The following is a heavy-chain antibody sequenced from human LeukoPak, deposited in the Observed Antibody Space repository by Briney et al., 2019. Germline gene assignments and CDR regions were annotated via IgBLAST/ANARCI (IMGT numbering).Heavy chain of an antibody. J-gene: IGHJ5*02. CDR1: GFTFDDYT. V-gene: IGHV3-43*01. CDR2: ISWDGGST. D-gene: IGHD3-3*01. Sequence: GGSLRLSCAASGFTFDDYTMHWVRQAPGKGLEWVSLISWDGGSTYYADSVKGRFTISRDNSKNTLYLQVSSLRAEDTAVYYCARDTYFDSWSGCHHWGQGTLVTVSS. CDR3: ARDTYFDSWSGCHH.